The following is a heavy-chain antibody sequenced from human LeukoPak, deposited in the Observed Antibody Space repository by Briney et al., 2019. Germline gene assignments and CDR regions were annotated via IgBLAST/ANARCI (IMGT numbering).Heavy chain of an antibody. J-gene: IGHJ4*02. CDR3: ARGPFYGDYDY. D-gene: IGHD4-17*01. V-gene: IGHV4-4*07. CDR2: IHPSGIT. CDR1: GDSISSFY. Sequence: SETLSLTCTVSGDSISSFYWSWIRQPAGKGLEWIGRIHPSGITNYNPSLESRVTISVDTSKNQFSLKLSSVTAADTAVYYCARGPFYGDYDYWGQGTLVTVSS.